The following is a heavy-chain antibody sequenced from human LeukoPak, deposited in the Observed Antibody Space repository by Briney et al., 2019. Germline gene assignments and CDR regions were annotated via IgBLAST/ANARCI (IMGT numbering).Heavy chain of an antibody. CDR2: ISYDGSNK. CDR3: ARDPQQWPLGYFDI. Sequence: PGGSLRLSCAASGFTFSSYAMHWVRQAPGKGLEWVAVISYDGSNKYYADSVKGRFTISRGNSKNTLYLQMNSLRAEDTAVYNCARDPQQWPLGYFDIWGRGTLVTVSS. D-gene: IGHD6-19*01. V-gene: IGHV3-30-3*01. J-gene: IGHJ2*01. CDR1: GFTFSSYA.